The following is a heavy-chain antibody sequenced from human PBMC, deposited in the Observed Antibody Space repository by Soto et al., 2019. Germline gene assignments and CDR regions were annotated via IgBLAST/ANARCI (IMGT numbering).Heavy chain of an antibody. CDR1: GFTLSSAI. V-gene: IGHV3-30*03. Sequence: QVQLVESGGGVVQPGRSLRLSCAASGFTLSSAIMHWVRQAPGKGLEWVAAMSYDESNTYYAASVKGRFTISGDNSNNTLYLQMNSLRFEDTAVYYCAREIDGMDVWGQGTTVTVSS. CDR3: AREIDGMDV. J-gene: IGHJ6*02. CDR2: MSYDESNT.